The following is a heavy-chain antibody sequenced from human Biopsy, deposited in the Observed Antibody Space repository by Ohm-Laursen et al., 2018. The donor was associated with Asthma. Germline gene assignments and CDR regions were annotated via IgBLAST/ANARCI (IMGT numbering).Heavy chain of an antibody. CDR2: INPNSGGT. CDR3: ARGQKSAGDRWFDP. V-gene: IGHV1-2*06. CDR1: GYTFIGFH. J-gene: IGHJ5*02. D-gene: IGHD6-13*01. Sequence: ASVKVSCKASGYTFIGFHIPWMRQAPGQGLEWMGRINPNSGGTNYAQKFQGRVTMTRDTSISTAYMEVSRLRSDDTAVYYCARGQKSAGDRWFDPWGQGTLVTVSS.